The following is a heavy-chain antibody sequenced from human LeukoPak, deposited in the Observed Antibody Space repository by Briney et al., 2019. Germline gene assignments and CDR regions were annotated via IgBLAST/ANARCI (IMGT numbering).Heavy chain of an antibody. Sequence: SETLSLTCTVSGGSISSSSYYWGWIRQPPGKGLEWIGSIYYNGSTYYNPSLKSRVTISVDTSKNQFSLKLSSVTAADTAVYYCARRPVTTGANWFDPWGQGTLVTVSS. J-gene: IGHJ5*02. CDR1: GGSISSSSYY. V-gene: IGHV4-39*01. CDR3: ARRPVTTGANWFDP. CDR2: IYYNGST. D-gene: IGHD4-11*01.